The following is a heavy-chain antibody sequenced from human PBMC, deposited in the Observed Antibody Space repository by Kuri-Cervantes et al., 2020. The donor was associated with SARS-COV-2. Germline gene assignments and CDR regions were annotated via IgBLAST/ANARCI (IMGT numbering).Heavy chain of an antibody. V-gene: IGHV3-48*02. CDR2: ISSSSSTI. CDR3: ARHQTYYDILTGYAFDY. CDR1: GFTFSSYA. Sequence: GGSLRLSCAASGFTFSSYAMHWVRQAPGKGLEWVSYISSSSSTIYYADSVKGRFTISRDNAKNSLHLQMNSLRDEDTAVYYCARHQTYYDILTGYAFDYWGQGNLVTVSS. D-gene: IGHD3-9*01. J-gene: IGHJ4*02.